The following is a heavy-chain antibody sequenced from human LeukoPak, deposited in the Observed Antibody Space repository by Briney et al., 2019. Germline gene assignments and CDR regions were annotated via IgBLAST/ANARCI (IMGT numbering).Heavy chain of an antibody. V-gene: IGHV1-2*02. Sequence: GASVKVSCKASGYTFTGYYMHWVRQAPGQGLEWMGWINPNSGGTNYAQKFQGRVTMTRDTSISTAYMELSRLRSDDTAVYYCARDHVTIFGVEYGMVVWGQGTTVTVSS. J-gene: IGHJ6*02. D-gene: IGHD3-3*01. CDR2: INPNSGGT. CDR1: GYTFTGYY. CDR3: ARDHVTIFGVEYGMVV.